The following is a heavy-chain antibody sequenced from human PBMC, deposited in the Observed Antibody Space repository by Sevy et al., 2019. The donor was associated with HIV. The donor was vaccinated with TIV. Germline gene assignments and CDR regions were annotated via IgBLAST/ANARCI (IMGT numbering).Heavy chain of an antibody. CDR1: GFTFSSYS. J-gene: IGHJ4*02. D-gene: IGHD3-10*01. CDR2: ISSSSSYI. V-gene: IGHV3-21*01. Sequence: GGSLRLSCAASGFTFSSYSMNWVRQAPGKGLEWISSISSSSSYIYYADSVKGRFTISRDNAKSSLYLQMNSLRAEDTAVDFCARDRLGYYGSGGQDYWGQGTLVTVSS. CDR3: ARDRLGYYGSGGQDY.